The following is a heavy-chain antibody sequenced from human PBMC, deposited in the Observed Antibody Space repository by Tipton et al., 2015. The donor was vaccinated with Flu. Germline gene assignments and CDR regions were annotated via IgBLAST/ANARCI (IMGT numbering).Heavy chain of an antibody. J-gene: IGHJ4*02. D-gene: IGHD2-2*01. V-gene: IGHV4-38-2*02. Sequence: LRLSCTVSGGSISSGYYWGWIRQPPGKGLEWIGGIHHSGTTYYNPSLKGRVTMSVDTSKNQFSLKLSSVTAADTAVYYCAKVYCDSTNCYAGRLQFDYWGQGTLVTVSS. CDR2: IHHSGTT. CDR1: GGSISSGYY. CDR3: AKVYCDSTNCYAGRLQFDY.